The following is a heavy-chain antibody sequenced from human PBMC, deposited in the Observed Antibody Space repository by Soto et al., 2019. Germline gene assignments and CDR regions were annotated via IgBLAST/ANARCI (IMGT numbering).Heavy chain of an antibody. CDR2: ISPYNGNT. CDR1: GYTFTTYG. J-gene: IGHJ4*02. V-gene: IGHV1-18*01. D-gene: IGHD3-10*01. CDR3: ARVYGPLDFDD. Sequence: VASVKVSCKASGYTFTTYGLSWVRQAPGQGLEWMGWISPYNGNTKYGEKLQGRVTMTTGTFTNTPYMELTRLRTDDTTAYSCARVYGPLDFDDWGQGTVVTVCS.